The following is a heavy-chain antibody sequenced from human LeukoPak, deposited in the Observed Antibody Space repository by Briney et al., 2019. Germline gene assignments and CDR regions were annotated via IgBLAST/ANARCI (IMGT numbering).Heavy chain of an antibody. CDR3: ARRGGIAAAGTYDY. V-gene: IGHV4-59*01. Sequence: PAETLSLTCTVSGGSISSYYWSWIRQPPGKGLEWIGDIYYSGSTNYNPSLKSRVTISVDTSKNQFSLKLSSVTAADTAVYYCARRGGIAAAGTYDYWGQGTLVTVSS. J-gene: IGHJ4*02. CDR2: IYYSGST. D-gene: IGHD6-13*01. CDR1: GGSISSYY.